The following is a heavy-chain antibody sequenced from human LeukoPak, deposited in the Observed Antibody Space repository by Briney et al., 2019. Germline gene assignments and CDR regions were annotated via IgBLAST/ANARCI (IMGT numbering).Heavy chain of an antibody. J-gene: IGHJ4*02. Sequence: GGTLRLSCAASGFTVSTNYMSWVRQAPGKGLEWVSLIYSGGGTYYADSVKGRFTISRDNSRNTLYLQMNSLRVEDTAVYYCARGFRSVTTWGYFDYWGQGALVTVSS. D-gene: IGHD4-17*01. CDR2: IYSGGGT. CDR1: GFTVSTNY. V-gene: IGHV3-66*01. CDR3: ARGFRSVTTWGYFDY.